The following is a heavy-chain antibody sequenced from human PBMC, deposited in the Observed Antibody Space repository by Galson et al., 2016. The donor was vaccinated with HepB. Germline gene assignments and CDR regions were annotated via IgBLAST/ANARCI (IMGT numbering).Heavy chain of an antibody. D-gene: IGHD2-15*01. CDR3: GTESYLKGHSIVVAAPSQT. V-gene: IGHV3-53*01. CDR2: IYSGGGT. Sequence: SLRLSCAASGLTVSSNYMSWVRQAPGKGLEWVSVIYSGGGTYYADSMQGRFTISRDNSKNTVFLEMNSLRAEDTAVYYCGTESYLKGHSIVVAAPSQTWGRGTLVTVSS. CDR1: GLTVSSNY. J-gene: IGHJ5*02.